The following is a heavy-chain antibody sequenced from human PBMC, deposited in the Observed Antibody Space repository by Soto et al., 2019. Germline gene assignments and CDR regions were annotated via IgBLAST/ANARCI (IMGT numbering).Heavy chain of an antibody. V-gene: IGHV3-30-3*01. Sequence: GVSLRLSWAASGFTFSSYAMHWVRQAPGKGLEWVAVISYDGSNKYYADSVKGRFTISRDNSKNTLYLQMNSLRAEDTAVYYCARIKFWGQGTLVTVSS. CDR2: ISYDGSNK. CDR1: GFTFSSYA. J-gene: IGHJ4*02. CDR3: ARIKF.